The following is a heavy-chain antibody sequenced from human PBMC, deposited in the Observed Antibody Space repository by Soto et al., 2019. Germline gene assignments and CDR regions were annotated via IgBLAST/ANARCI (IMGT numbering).Heavy chain of an antibody. CDR1: GFTFSSYG. CDR3: ARDGETREFGEFHNWFDP. CDR2: IWYDGSNK. Sequence: GGSLRLSCAASGFTFSSYGMHWVRQAPGKGLEWVAVIWYDGSNKYYADSVKGRFTISRDNSKNTLYLQMNSLRAEDTAVYYCARDGETREFGEFHNWFDPWGQGTLVTVSS. V-gene: IGHV3-33*01. J-gene: IGHJ5*02. D-gene: IGHD3-10*01.